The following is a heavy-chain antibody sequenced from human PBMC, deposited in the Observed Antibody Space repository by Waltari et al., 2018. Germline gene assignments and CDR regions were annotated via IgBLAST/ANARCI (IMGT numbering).Heavy chain of an antibody. Sequence: QVQLQESGPGLVKPSQTLSLTCTVSGGSISSGGYYWSWIRQHPGKGLEWIGYIYYSGSTYYNPALKSRVTISVDTSKNQFSLKLSSVTAADTAVYYCARGPHDDFWSGKGPYFQHWGQGTLVTVSS. CDR3: ARGPHDDFWSGKGPYFQH. V-gene: IGHV4-31*03. D-gene: IGHD3-3*01. CDR2: IYYSGST. CDR1: GGSISSGGYY. J-gene: IGHJ1*01.